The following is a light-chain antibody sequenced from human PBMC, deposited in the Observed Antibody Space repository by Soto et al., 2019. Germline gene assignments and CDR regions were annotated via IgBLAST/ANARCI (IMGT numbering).Light chain of an antibody. CDR2: DVS. V-gene: IGLV2-14*01. CDR1: SSDVGGYNY. Sequence: QSALTQPASVSGSPGQSITISCTGTSSDVGGYNYVSWYQQHPGKAPKLMIYDVSNRPSGVSNRFSASKSGNTASLTISGLQAEDEADYCSSYTSSSTLLVVGTGTKLTVL. J-gene: IGLJ1*01. CDR3: SSYTSSSTLLV.